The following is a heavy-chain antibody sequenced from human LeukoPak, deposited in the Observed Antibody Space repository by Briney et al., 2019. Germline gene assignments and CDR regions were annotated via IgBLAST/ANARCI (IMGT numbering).Heavy chain of an antibody. CDR1: GFIFSTYS. J-gene: IGHJ4*02. CDR2: ISGSGGST. D-gene: IGHD3-22*01. Sequence: GGSLRLSCAASGFIFSTYSMNWVRQAPGKGLEWVSAISGSGGSTYYADSVKGRFTISRDNSKNTLYLRMNSLRAEDTAVYYCARDYYDSSGYASGAFDYWGQGTLVTVSS. CDR3: ARDYYDSSGYASGAFDY. V-gene: IGHV3-23*01.